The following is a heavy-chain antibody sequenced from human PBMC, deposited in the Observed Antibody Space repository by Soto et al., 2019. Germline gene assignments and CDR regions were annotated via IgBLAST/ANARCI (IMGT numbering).Heavy chain of an antibody. D-gene: IGHD3-10*01. V-gene: IGHV4-59*01. CDR1: GGSISSYY. CDR3: ARGLYISSHVWFLAY. CDR2: IYYSGST. J-gene: IGHJ4*02. Sequence: SETLSLTCTVSGGSISSYYWSWIRQPPGKGLEWIGYIYYSGSTNYNPSLKSRVTISVDTSKNQFSLKLSSVTAADTAVYYCARGLYISSHVWFLAYWRQRTPV.